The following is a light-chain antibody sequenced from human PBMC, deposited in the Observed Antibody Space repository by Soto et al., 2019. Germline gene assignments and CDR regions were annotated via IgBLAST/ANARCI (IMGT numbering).Light chain of an antibody. J-gene: IGLJ2*01. CDR3: CSYAAGDSFK. CDR1: SSDVGAYNY. V-gene: IGLV2-11*01. Sequence: QSVLTQPRSVSGSPGQSVTISCTGTSSDVGAYNYVSWHQQHPGKAHKLVIYDVTQRPSGVPDRFSASKSGITASLTISGLQAEDEADYYCCSYAAGDSFKFGGGTKVTVL. CDR2: DVT.